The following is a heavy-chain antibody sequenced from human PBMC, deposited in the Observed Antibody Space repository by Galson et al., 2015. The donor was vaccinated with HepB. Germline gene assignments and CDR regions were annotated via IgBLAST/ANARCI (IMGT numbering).Heavy chain of an antibody. D-gene: IGHD5-18*01. CDR3: ARDSVGYSYGLDAFDI. J-gene: IGHJ3*02. CDR1: GYTFTGYA. CDR2: INAGNGNT. V-gene: IGHV1-3*01. Sequence: SVKVSCKASGYTFTGYAMHWVRQAPGQRLEWMGWINAGNGNTKYSQKFQGRVTITRDTSASTAYMELSSLRSEDTAVYYCARDSVGYSYGLDAFDIWGQGTMVTVSS.